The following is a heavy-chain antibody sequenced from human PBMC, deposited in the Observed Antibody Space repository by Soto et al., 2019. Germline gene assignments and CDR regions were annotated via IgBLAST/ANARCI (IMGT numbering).Heavy chain of an antibody. J-gene: IGHJ5*02. V-gene: IGHV1-69*06. CDR3: ARSLSYCGGDCYNNWFDP. CDR1: GGTFSSYA. D-gene: IGHD2-21*02. CDR2: IIPIFGTA. Sequence: ASVKVSCKASGGTFSSYAISWVRQAPGQGLEWMGGIIPIFGTANYAQKFQGRVTITADKSTSTAYMELSSLRSEDTAVYYCARSLSYCGGDCYNNWFDPWGQGTLVTVSS.